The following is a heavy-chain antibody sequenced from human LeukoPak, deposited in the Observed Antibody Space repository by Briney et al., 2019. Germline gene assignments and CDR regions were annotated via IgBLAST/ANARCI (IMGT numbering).Heavy chain of an antibody. V-gene: IGHV4-59*08. CDR3: ARAVSGRFDY. CDR2: IYYSGST. CDR1: GGSMSPYH. D-gene: IGHD6-19*01. Sequence: SETLSLTCTVSGGSMSPYHWGWIRQPPGKGLEWTGYIYYSGSTNYNPSLKSRVTISVDTSKNQFSLKLSSVTAADTTIYYCARAVSGRFDYWGQGTLVTVSS. J-gene: IGHJ4*02.